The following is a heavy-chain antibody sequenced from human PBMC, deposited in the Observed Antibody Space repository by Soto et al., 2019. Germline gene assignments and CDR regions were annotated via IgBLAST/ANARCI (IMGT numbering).Heavy chain of an antibody. V-gene: IGHV1-2*04. CDR1: GYTFTGYY. CDR3: ARYFWRYCTNGVCYPQIFAFDI. D-gene: IGHD2-8*01. CDR2: INPNSGGT. J-gene: IGHJ3*02. Sequence: ASGKVSCKASGYTFTGYYMHWVRQAPGQGLEWMGWINPNSGGTNYAQKFQGWVTMTRDTSISTAYMELSRLRSDDTAVYYCARYFWRYCTNGVCYPQIFAFDIWGQGTMVTVSS.